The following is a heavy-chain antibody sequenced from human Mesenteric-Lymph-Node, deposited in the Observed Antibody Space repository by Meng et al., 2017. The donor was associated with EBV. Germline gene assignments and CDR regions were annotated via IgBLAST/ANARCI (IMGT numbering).Heavy chain of an antibody. Sequence: QVQIVQAGAEVKKPGASVKVSCKASGYNYTNNGISWVRQAPGQGLEWMGRISAYNGNTGYAQKFQGRVTMTTDTSTSTAYMELRSLRSDDTAVYYCAREGIYYYDSRGFDYWGQGTLVTVSS. CDR2: ISAYNGNT. CDR3: AREGIYYYDSRGFDY. CDR1: GYNYTNNG. D-gene: IGHD3-22*01. V-gene: IGHV1-18*01. J-gene: IGHJ4*02.